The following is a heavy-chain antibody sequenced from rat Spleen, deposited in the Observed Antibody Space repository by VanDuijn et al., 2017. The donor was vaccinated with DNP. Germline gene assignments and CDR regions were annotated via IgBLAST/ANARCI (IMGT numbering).Heavy chain of an antibody. Sequence: EVQLVESGGGLVQPGRSLKLSCVASGFTFSDYNMVWVRQAPKKGLEWVATISDDGDSTSYRDSVKGRFTVSRDNAKSSLYLQMDSLRSEDTATYYCARHANYGSLVYAMDAWGQGTSVTVSS. D-gene: IGHD1-3*01. CDR3: ARHANYGSLVYAMDA. CDR2: ISDDGDST. V-gene: IGHV5-7*01. CDR1: GFTFSDYN. J-gene: IGHJ4*01.